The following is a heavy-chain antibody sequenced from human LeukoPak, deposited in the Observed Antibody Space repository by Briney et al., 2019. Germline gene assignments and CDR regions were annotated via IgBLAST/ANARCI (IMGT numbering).Heavy chain of an antibody. CDR3: VKGYSRGRPYQD. J-gene: IGHJ1*01. CDR2: ISGSGGTT. CDR1: GFSFSSFA. D-gene: IGHD5-18*01. Sequence: GGSLRLSCGASGFSFSSFAMTWVRQAPRKGPQWVSSISGSGGTTYFADSVKGRFSISRDNSNNTLYLQMDSLRVEDTGIYYCVKGYSRGRPYQDWGPGTLVTVSS. V-gene: IGHV3-23*01.